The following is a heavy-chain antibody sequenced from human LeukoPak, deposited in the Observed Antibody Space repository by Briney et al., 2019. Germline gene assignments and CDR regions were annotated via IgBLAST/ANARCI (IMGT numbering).Heavy chain of an antibody. Sequence: GRSLRLSCAASGFTFDDYAMHWVRQAPGKGLEWVSGISWNSGSIGYADSVKGRFTISRDNAKNSLYLQMNSLRAEDTATYYCGKEGGAWGQGTKVTVSS. CDR3: GKEGGA. CDR1: GFTFDDYA. CDR2: ISWNSGSI. V-gene: IGHV3-9*01. J-gene: IGHJ5*02. D-gene: IGHD3-16*01.